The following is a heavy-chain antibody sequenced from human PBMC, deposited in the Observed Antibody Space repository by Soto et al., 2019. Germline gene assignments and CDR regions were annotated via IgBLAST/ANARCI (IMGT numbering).Heavy chain of an antibody. V-gene: IGHV3-48*01. Sequence: GGSLRLSCAASGFTFSSYSMNWVRQAPGKGLEWVSYISSSSSTIYYADSVKGRFTISRDNAKNSLYLQMNSLRAEDTAVYYCARDKYYDFWSGYSPNYYYYMDVWGKGTTVTVSS. CDR3: ARDKYYDFWSGYSPNYYYYMDV. J-gene: IGHJ6*03. CDR1: GFTFSSYS. CDR2: ISSSSSTI. D-gene: IGHD3-3*01.